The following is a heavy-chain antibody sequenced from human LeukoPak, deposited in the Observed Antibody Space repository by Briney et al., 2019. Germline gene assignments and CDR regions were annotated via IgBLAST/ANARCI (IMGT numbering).Heavy chain of an antibody. D-gene: IGHD3-22*01. CDR2: IYYTGST. V-gene: IGHV4-59*01. Sequence: SETLSLTCTVSGDSISTYYWSWIRQPPGKRLEWIGYIYYTGSTNYSPSLKSRVTISLDTSKHQFSLKLSSVTAADTAVYYCASSSYYDSTLDAFDIWGQGTMVTVSS. CDR3: ASSSYYDSTLDAFDI. J-gene: IGHJ3*02. CDR1: GDSISTYY.